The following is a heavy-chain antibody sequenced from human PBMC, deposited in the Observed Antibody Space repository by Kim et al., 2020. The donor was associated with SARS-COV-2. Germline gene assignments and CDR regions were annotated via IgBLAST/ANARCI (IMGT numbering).Heavy chain of an antibody. V-gene: IGHV1-24*01. Sequence: ASVKVSCKVSGYTLTELSMHWVRQAPGKGLEWMGGFDPEDVETIYAQKFQGRVTMTEDTSTDTAYMELSNLRSEDTAVYYCATARPIVATSRYDYYYYYGMDVWGQGTTVTVSS. D-gene: IGHD5-12*01. CDR1: GYTLTELS. J-gene: IGHJ6*02. CDR3: ATARPIVATSRYDYYYYYGMDV. CDR2: FDPEDVET.